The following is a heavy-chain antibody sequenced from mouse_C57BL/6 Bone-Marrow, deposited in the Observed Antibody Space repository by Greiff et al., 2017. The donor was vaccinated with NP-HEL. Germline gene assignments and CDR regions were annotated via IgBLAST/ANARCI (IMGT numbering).Heavy chain of an antibody. J-gene: IGHJ3*01. D-gene: IGHD1-1*01. V-gene: IGHV1-5*01. CDR3: TRSGVVATRAWFAY. Sequence: VQLQQSGTVLARPGASVKMSCKTSGYTFTSYWMHWVKQRPGQGLEWIGAIYPGNSDTSYNQKFKGKAKLTAVTSASTAYMELSSLTNEDSAVYYCTRSGVVATRAWFAYWGQGTLVTVSA. CDR1: GYTFTSYW. CDR2: IYPGNSDT.